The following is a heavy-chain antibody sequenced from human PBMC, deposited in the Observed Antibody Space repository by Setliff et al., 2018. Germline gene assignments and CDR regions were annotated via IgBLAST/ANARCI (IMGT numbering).Heavy chain of an antibody. D-gene: IGHD6-13*01. J-gene: IGHJ5*02. CDR2: IYYSGST. CDR1: GGSISSSSYY. V-gene: IGHV4-39*07. CDR3: AREGVVRSSWSQYHWFDP. Sequence: SETLSLTCTVSGGSISSSSYYWGWIRQPPGKGLEWIGSIYYSGSTYYDPSLKSRVTISVDTSKNQSSLKLSSVTAADTAVYYCAREGVVRSSWSQYHWFDPWGQGTLVTVSS.